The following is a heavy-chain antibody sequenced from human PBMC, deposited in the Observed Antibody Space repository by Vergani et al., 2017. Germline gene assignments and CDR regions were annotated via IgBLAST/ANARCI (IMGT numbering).Heavy chain of an antibody. V-gene: IGHV1-2*02. J-gene: IGHJ6*03. CDR1: GYTFTGYY. D-gene: IGHD1-14*01. CDR3: ARGPPDGAYYYYYYMDV. Sequence: QVQLVQSGAEVKKPGASVKVSCKASGYTFTGYYMHWVRQAPGQGLEWMGWINPNSGGTNYAQKLQGRVTMTTDTSTSTAYMELRSLRSDDTAVYYCARGPPDGAYYYYYYMDVWGKGTTVTVSS. CDR2: INPNSGGT.